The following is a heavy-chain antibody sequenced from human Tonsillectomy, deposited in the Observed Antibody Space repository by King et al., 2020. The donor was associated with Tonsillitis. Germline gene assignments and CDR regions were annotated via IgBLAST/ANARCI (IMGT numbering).Heavy chain of an antibody. J-gene: IGHJ3*02. V-gene: IGHV3-30*18. CDR1: GFTFSSYG. Sequence: VQLVESGGGVVQPGRSLRLSCAASGFTFSSYGRHWVRQAPGKGLEGGAVISYDGSNKYYADSVKGRFTISRDNSKNTLYLQMNSLRAEDTAVYYCEKEGHSDAFDIWGQGTMVTVSS. CDR2: ISYDGSNK. CDR3: EKEGHSDAFDI.